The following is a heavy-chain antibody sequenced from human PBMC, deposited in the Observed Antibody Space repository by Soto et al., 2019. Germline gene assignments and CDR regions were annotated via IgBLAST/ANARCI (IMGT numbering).Heavy chain of an antibody. CDR2: IFSNDEK. D-gene: IGHD2-15*01. Sequence: GSGPYAGEPTETLTLTCTVSGFSLSNARMGVSWIRQPPGKALEWLAHIFSNDEKSYSTSLKSRLTISKDTSKSQVVLTMTNMDPVDTATYCCARIRPLGYCSGGSCSYYFDYWGQGNLVTVSS. V-gene: IGHV2-26*01. CDR1: GFSLSNARMG. CDR3: ARIRPLGYCSGGSCSYYFDY. J-gene: IGHJ4*02.